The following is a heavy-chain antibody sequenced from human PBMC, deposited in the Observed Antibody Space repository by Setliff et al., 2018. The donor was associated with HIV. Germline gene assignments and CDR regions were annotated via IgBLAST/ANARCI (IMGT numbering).Heavy chain of an antibody. Sequence: GASVKVSCKASGYTFTSYDISWVRQAPGQGLEWMGGIIPIFNTANYAQKFQGRVTITADESTSTAYMELSSLRSEDTAVYYCARIVRPSYYYYYYMDVWGKGTTVTVSS. D-gene: IGHD3-10*02. J-gene: IGHJ6*03. CDR3: ARIVRPSYYYYYYMDV. V-gene: IGHV1-69*13. CDR1: GYTFTSYD. CDR2: IIPIFNTA.